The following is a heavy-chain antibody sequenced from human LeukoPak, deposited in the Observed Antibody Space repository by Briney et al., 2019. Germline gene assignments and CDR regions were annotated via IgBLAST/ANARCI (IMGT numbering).Heavy chain of an antibody. V-gene: IGHV3-7*01. Sequence: GGSLRLFCTASGFTFSSYCMSCVRQAPGKGLECVANIKQEGSEKYYVDSVKGRFTISRHNDKNSLYLQMNSLKAEDTAVYYCARDLYTPSTVVVPAGVDYWGQGTLVTVSS. CDR1: GFTFSSYC. CDR3: ARDLYTPSTVVVPAGVDY. D-gene: IGHD2-2*01. CDR2: IKQEGSEK. J-gene: IGHJ4*02.